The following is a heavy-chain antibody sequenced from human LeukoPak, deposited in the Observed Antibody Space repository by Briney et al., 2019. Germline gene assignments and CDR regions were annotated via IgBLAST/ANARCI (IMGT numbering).Heavy chain of an antibody. Sequence: ASVKVSCKASGGTFSSYAISWVRQAPGQGLEWMGRIIPILGIANYAQKFQGRVTITADKSTSTAYMELSSLRSEDTAVYYCARADPVYDSSGYYDYYYGMDVWGQGTTVTVSS. V-gene: IGHV1-69*04. J-gene: IGHJ6*02. CDR3: ARADPVYDSSGYYDYYYGMDV. CDR1: GGTFSSYA. CDR2: IIPILGIA. D-gene: IGHD3-22*01.